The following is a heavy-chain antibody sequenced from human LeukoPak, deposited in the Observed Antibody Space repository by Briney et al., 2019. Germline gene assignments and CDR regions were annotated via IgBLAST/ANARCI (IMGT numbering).Heavy chain of an antibody. CDR2: IYTSGRS. CDR1: GGSISGGSYY. Sequence: SRTLSLTCTVSGGSISGGSYYWGCIRQPAGKGLEWIRRIYTSGRSNYNPSPKSRVTISVDTSKNQFSLKLSSVTAADTAVYYCARAIRYDSNGYYFSPEEYFQHWGQGTLVTVSS. J-gene: IGHJ1*01. V-gene: IGHV4-61*02. D-gene: IGHD3-22*01. CDR3: ARAIRYDSNGYYFSPEEYFQH.